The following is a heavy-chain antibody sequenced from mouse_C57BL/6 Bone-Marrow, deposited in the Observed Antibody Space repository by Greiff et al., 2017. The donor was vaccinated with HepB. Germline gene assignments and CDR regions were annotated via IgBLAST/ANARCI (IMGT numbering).Heavy chain of an antibody. V-gene: IGHV1-54*01. CDR1: GYAFTNYL. CDR3: ARGGEYYSY. Sequence: QVQLQQSGAELVRPGTSVKVSCKASGYAFTNYLIEWVKQRPGQGLEWIGVINPGSGGTNYNEKFKGKATLTADKSSSTAYMQLSSLTSEDSAVYFCARGGEYYSYWGQGTLVTVSA. J-gene: IGHJ3*01. CDR2: INPGSGGT. D-gene: IGHD1-1*01.